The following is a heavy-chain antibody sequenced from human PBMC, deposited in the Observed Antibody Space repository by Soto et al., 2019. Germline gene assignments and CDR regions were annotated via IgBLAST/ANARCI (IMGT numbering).Heavy chain of an antibody. CDR2: IIPIFGAP. D-gene: IGHD6-13*01. CDR1: GGSFSTYV. Sequence: QVQLIQSGAEVEKPGSSVRVSCKASGGSFSTYVITWVRQAPGQGLEWMGGIIPIFGAPNYAQKFQGRVTITADKSTDTAYMDMISLSSEDTAVYYCVREMSSSWYAAFDLWGPGTMVTVSS. J-gene: IGHJ3*01. CDR3: VREMSSSWYAAFDL. V-gene: IGHV1-69*06.